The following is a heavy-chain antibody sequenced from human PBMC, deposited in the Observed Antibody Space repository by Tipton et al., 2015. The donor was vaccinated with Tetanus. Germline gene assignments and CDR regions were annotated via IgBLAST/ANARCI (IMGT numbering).Heavy chain of an antibody. Sequence: QLVQSGGEVKKPGESLKISCKGSGYIFNNYWIGWVRQMPGKGLEWMGIIYPGDSDTRYSPSFQGQVTISVDKSISTAYLQWSSLKASDTSMFYCARAHCSDGVCNFDYWGQGALVTVAS. CDR2: IYPGDSDT. J-gene: IGHJ4*02. V-gene: IGHV5-51*01. CDR3: ARAHCSDGVCNFDY. D-gene: IGHD2-8*02. CDR1: GYIFNNYW.